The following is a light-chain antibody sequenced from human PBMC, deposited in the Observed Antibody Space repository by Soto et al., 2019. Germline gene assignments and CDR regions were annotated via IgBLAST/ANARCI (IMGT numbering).Light chain of an antibody. Sequence: DIVMTQSPDSLAVSLGERATINCKSSQSVLYSSDNRNYLVWYQQKPGQPPKLLIHWASTRESGVPDRFSGSGSGTDFTRTINSLQSEDAAVYYCQQHYGAPPTVGGGTKVEIK. CDR3: QQHYGAPPT. J-gene: IGKJ4*01. CDR2: WAS. V-gene: IGKV4-1*01. CDR1: QSVLYSSDNRNY.